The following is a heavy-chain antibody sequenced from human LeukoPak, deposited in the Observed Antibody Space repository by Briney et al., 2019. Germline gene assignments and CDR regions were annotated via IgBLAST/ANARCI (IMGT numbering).Heavy chain of an antibody. Sequence: PSETLSLTCTVSGGSISSYYWSWIRQPPGKGLGWIGYIYYSGSTNYNPSLKSRVTISVDTSKSQFSLKLSSVTAADTAVYYCASNYNGSGSLDYWGQGNLVTVSS. J-gene: IGHJ4*02. V-gene: IGHV4-59*08. CDR1: GGSISSYY. CDR3: ASNYNGSGSLDY. D-gene: IGHD3-10*01. CDR2: IYYSGST.